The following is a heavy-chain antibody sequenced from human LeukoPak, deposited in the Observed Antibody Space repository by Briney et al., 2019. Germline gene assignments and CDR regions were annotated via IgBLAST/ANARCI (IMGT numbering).Heavy chain of an antibody. CDR3: ASGPKRPSWFDP. CDR2: INHSGST. CDR1: GGSFSGYY. D-gene: IGHD6-6*01. V-gene: IGHV4-34*01. Sequence: SETLSLTCAVYGGSFSGYYWSWIRQPPGKGLEWIGEINHSGSTNYNPSLKSRVTISVDTSKNQFSLKLSSVTAADTAVYYCASGPKRPSWFDPWGQGTLVTVSS. J-gene: IGHJ5*02.